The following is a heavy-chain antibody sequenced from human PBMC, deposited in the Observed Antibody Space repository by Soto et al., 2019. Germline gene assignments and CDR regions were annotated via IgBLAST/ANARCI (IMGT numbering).Heavy chain of an antibody. CDR2: MVGDGSSS. V-gene: IGHV3-23*01. D-gene: IGHD1-26*01. CDR3: AKDLRPDGRYDLDY. J-gene: IGHJ4*02. Sequence: EVQLLESGVGLAQPGGSLRLSCAASGFIFRTYAMNWVRQAPGKGLEWVSVMVGDGSSSDYEDCVRGRFTISRDNSHNPLYLQMNSLRAEDTAVYYCAKDLRPDGRYDLDYWGQGTLVTVSS. CDR1: GFIFRTYA.